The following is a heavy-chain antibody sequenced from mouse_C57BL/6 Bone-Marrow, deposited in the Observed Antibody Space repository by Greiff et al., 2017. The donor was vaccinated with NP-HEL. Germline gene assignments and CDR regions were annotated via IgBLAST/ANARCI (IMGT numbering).Heavy chain of an antibody. Sequence: EVQVVESEGGLVQPGSSMKLSCTASGFTFSDYYMAWVRQVPEKGLEWVANINYDGSSTYYLDSLKSRFIISRDNAKNILYLQMSSLKSEDTATYYCAREGAYPYYFDYWGQGTTLTVSS. V-gene: IGHV5-16*01. D-gene: IGHD2-10*01. CDR1: GFTFSDYY. CDR2: INYDGSST. CDR3: AREGAYPYYFDY. J-gene: IGHJ2*01.